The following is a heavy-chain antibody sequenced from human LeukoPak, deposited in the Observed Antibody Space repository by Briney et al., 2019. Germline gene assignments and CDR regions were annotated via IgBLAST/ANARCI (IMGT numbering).Heavy chain of an antibody. V-gene: IGHV3-23*01. D-gene: IGHD1-26*01. Sequence: PGGSLRLSCAASGFTFSSYAMNWVRQAPGKGLEWVSVISGGGGGTYYADSAKGRLTISRDNSKNTLYLQMSSLRAEDTAVYYCARLGSRSDAFDIWGQGTMVTVS. CDR2: ISGGGGGT. CDR1: GFTFSSYA. J-gene: IGHJ3*02. CDR3: ARLGSRSDAFDI.